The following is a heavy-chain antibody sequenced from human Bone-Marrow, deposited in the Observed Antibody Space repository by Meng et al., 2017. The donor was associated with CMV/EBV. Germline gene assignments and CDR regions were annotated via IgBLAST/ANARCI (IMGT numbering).Heavy chain of an antibody. CDR1: GFTFSSYS. CDR3: ARDRYGSSAHYYYYYGKDV. CDR2: ISSSSSTI. D-gene: IGHD6-6*01. Sequence: GESLKISCAASGFTFSSYSMNWVRQAPGKGLEWVSYISSSSSTIYYADSVKGRFTISRDNAKNSLYLQMNSLRAEDTAVYYCARDRYGSSAHYYYYYGKDVWDQGTTVTVSS. V-gene: IGHV3-48*04. J-gene: IGHJ6*02.